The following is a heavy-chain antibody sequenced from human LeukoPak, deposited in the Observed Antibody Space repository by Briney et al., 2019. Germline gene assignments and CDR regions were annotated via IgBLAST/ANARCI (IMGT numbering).Heavy chain of an antibody. CDR1: GYTFTVYY. V-gene: IGHV1-2*02. CDR3: ARDRSSLYNGNYAF. J-gene: IGHJ4*02. Sequence: ASVKVSCKTSGYTFTVYYIHCVRQAPGQGLEFMGWVNPHSGGTSYAAKFRGRVTLTRDTSTTTSYMDLSSLTSDDTAVYYCARDRSSLYNGNYAFWGQGTLVTVSS. D-gene: IGHD5-12*01. CDR2: VNPHSGGT.